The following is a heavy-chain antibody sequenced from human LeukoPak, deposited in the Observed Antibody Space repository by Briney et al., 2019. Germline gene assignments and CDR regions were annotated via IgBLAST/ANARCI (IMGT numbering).Heavy chain of an antibody. CDR1: GFTFDDYA. CDR3: AKDKSAMVRGVGDAFDI. V-gene: IGHV3-9*01. CDR2: ISWNSGST. Sequence: GGSLRLSCAASGFTFDDYAMYWVRQAPGKGLEWVSGISWNSGSTGYADSVKGRFTISRDNAKDSLYLQMNSLRAEDTVLYYCAKDKSAMVRGVGDAFDIWGQGTMVTVSS. J-gene: IGHJ3*02. D-gene: IGHD3-10*01.